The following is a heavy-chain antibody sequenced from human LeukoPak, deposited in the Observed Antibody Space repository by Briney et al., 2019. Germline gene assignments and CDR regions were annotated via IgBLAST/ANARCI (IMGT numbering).Heavy chain of an antibody. J-gene: IGHJ3*02. D-gene: IGHD3-22*01. Sequence: GGSLRLSCAASGFSLSSYSMDWFRQSPGKGLEWVAYISSSSSTIYYADSVEGRFTISRDNAKNSLYLQMNSLRAEDTAVYHCARVRSSYWYDSNGYYHYDAFDMWGQGTMVTVSS. V-gene: IGHV3-48*01. CDR3: ARVRSSYWYDSNGYYHYDAFDM. CDR1: GFSLSSYS. CDR2: ISSSSSTI.